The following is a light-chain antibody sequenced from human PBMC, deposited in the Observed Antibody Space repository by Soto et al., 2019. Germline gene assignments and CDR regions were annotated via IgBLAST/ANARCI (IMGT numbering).Light chain of an antibody. CDR1: SSDVGRYNY. CDR2: EAS. J-gene: IGLJ1*01. V-gene: IGLV2-14*01. Sequence: QSALTQPASMSGSPGQSITISCTGSSSDVGRYNYVSWYQQHPGKAPKLVISEASNRPSGVSDRFSGSKSGNTASLTISGLQSEDEADYYCSSYTGTSSTLYVFGTGTKLTVL. CDR3: SSYTGTSSTLYV.